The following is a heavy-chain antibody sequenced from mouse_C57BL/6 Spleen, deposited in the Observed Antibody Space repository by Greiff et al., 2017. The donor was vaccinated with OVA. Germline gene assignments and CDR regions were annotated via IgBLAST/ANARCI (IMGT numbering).Heavy chain of an antibody. V-gene: IGHV5-9-1*02. CDR3: TRGVGCDGNSNWYFDV. CDR1: GFTFSSYA. CDR2: ISSGGDYI. J-gene: IGHJ1*03. Sequence: EVKLMESGEGLVKPGGSLKLSCAASGFTFSSYAMSWVRQTPEKRLEWVAYISSGGDYIYYADTVKGRFTISRDNARNTLYLQRSSLKSEDTAMYYCTRGVGCDGNSNWYFDVWGTGTTVTVSA. D-gene: IGHD1-1*01.